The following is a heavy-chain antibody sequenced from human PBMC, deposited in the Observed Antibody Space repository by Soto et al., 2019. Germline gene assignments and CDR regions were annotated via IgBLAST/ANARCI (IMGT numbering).Heavy chain of an antibody. D-gene: IGHD2-8*02. CDR3: AVEAWWRLTT. V-gene: IGHV3-7*01. CDR1: GFALSEHW. Sequence: VESGGGLVQPGGSLRLSCGASGFALSEHWMSWVRQAPGKGLEWVAKINRDGRDKIYVDSVRGRFTISRDNTKNSLFLQMSSLSDDDTAVYYCAVEAWWRLTTWGQGAMVTVSS. CDR2: INRDGRDK. J-gene: IGHJ3*01.